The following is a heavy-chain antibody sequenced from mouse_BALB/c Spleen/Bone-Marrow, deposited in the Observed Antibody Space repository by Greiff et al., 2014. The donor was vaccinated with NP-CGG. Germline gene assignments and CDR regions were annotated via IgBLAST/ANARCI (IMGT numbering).Heavy chain of an antibody. V-gene: IGHV14-3*02. Sequence: EVQVVESGAELVKPGASVKLSCTASGFDIKDTYMHWVKQRPEQGLEWIGRIDPANGNTKYDPKFQGKATITADTSSNTAYLQHSSLTSEDTAVYYCAIYYYGSSGFAYWGQGTLVTVSA. D-gene: IGHD1-1*01. CDR1: GFDIKDTY. CDR3: AIYYYGSSGFAY. CDR2: IDPANGNT. J-gene: IGHJ3*01.